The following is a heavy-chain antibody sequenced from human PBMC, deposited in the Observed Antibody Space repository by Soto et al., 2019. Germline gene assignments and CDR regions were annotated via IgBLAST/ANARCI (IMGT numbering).Heavy chain of an antibody. Sequence: PSETLSLTCTVSGGPTSSYYWSWIRQPPGKGLEWIGYIYYSGSTNYNPSLKSRVTISVDTSKNQFSLKLSSVTAADTAVYYCARVVPDYYGMDVWGQGTTVTVSS. CDR2: IYYSGST. D-gene: IGHD2-2*01. CDR1: GGPTSSYY. CDR3: ARVVPDYYGMDV. V-gene: IGHV4-59*01. J-gene: IGHJ6*02.